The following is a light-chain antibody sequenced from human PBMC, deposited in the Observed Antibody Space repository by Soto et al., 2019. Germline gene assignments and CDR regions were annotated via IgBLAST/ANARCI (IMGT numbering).Light chain of an antibody. V-gene: IGKV1-33*01. CDR2: DAS. Sequence: DIQMTQSPSSLSASVGDRVTITCQASQDIGNHLNWYQQKPGKAPKFLIYDASNLETGVPSRFSGSGSGTDFTFTISSLQPEDIATYYCQQYDSLPPFTFGPGTKVDIK. CDR1: QDIGNH. CDR3: QQYDSLPPFT. J-gene: IGKJ3*01.